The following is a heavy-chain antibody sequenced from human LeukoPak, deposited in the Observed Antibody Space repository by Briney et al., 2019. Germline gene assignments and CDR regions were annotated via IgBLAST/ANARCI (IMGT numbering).Heavy chain of an antibody. V-gene: IGHV4-59*12. Sequence: SETLSLTCTVSGGSISSYYWSWIRQPPGKGLEWSGYIYYSGSTNYNPSLKSRVTISVDTSKNQFSLKLSSVTAADTAVYYCARDNSMGPVGPFDYWGQGTLVTVSS. D-gene: IGHD4-11*01. J-gene: IGHJ4*02. CDR2: IYYSGST. CDR1: GGSISSYY. CDR3: ARDNSMGPVGPFDY.